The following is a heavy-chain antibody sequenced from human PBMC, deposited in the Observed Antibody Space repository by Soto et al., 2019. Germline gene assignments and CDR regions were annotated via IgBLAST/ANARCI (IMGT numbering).Heavy chain of an antibody. CDR3: ARDLPPIGD. V-gene: IGHV1-18*01. CDR2: ISAYNGNT. J-gene: IGHJ4*02. Sequence: QVQLVQSGAEVKKPGASVKVSCKTSGYTFSSYFISWVRQAPGQGLEWMGWISAYNGNTNYAQNIQGRVTMTTDTSTMIGYMELRGMSSDDTAVYYYARDLPPIGDWGQGTMVTVSS. CDR1: GYTFSSYF. D-gene: IGHD2-21*01.